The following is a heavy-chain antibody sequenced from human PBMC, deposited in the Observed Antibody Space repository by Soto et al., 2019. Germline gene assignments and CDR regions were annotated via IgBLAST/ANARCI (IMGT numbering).Heavy chain of an antibody. D-gene: IGHD3-22*01. CDR1: GYTYASYA. CDR2: ISAYNGNT. Sequence: ASVKVSCKASGYTYASYAISWMRQAPGQGLEWMGWISAYNGNTNYAQKLRGRVTMTTDTSTSTAYMELRSLKTEDTAVYYCTTDPVTMIVVVPSSGWGQGTLVTVSS. J-gene: IGHJ4*02. V-gene: IGHV1-18*01. CDR3: TTDPVTMIVVVPSSG.